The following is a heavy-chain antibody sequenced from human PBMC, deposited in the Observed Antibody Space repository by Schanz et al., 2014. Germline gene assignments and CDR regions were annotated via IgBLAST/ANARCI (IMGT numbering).Heavy chain of an antibody. V-gene: IGHV4-39*01. CDR3: ARLWGGWRIPDY. J-gene: IGHJ4*02. CDR1: GDSISSTSYY. D-gene: IGHD6-19*01. Sequence: QLQMQESGPGLVKPSETLSLTCSVSGDSISSTSYYWGWIRQPPGKGLEWIGSIYYSGSTYYNAPLKSRVPIPVDTPKTQSSLKLNSVTAADSAVYYCARLWGGWRIPDYWGQGTLVTVSS. CDR2: IYYSGST.